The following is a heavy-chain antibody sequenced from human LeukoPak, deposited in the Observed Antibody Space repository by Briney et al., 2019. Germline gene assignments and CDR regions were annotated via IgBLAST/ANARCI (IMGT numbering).Heavy chain of an antibody. CDR1: GYTSTSYD. CDR3: ARGRRSSGWYLGSRYYYGMDV. J-gene: IGHJ6*02. Sequence: GASVKVSCKASGYTSTSYDINWVRQAPGQGLEWMGWMNPNSGNTGYAQKFQGRVTMTRNTSISTAYMELSSLRSEDTAVYYCARGRRSSGWYLGSRYYYGMDVWGQGTTITVSS. V-gene: IGHV1-8*01. D-gene: IGHD6-19*01. CDR2: MNPNSGNT.